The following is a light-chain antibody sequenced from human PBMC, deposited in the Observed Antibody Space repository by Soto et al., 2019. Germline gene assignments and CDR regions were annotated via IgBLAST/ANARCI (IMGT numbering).Light chain of an antibody. CDR3: LQYNSYPWT. V-gene: IGKV1-5*03. CDR2: KAS. CDR1: QSISSW. J-gene: IGKJ1*01. Sequence: DIQMTQSPSTLSASVGDSVTITCRASQSISSWLSWYQQEPGKPPKLLIYKASSLESGVPSRFGGSGSGTEFTLTISSLQPDDFATYYCLQYNSYPWTFGQGTRVEIK.